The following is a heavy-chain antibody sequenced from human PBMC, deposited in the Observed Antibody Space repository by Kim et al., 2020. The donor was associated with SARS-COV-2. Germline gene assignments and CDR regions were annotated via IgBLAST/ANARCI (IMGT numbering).Heavy chain of an antibody. CDR3: TKDRDSSGWPAFDY. Sequence: YTDPVNGRFTVSRDNDKNIMYLQMDTLRAEDTALYYCTKDRDSSGWPAFDYWGQGTLVTVSS. J-gene: IGHJ4*02. V-gene: IGHV3-23*01. D-gene: IGHD3-22*01.